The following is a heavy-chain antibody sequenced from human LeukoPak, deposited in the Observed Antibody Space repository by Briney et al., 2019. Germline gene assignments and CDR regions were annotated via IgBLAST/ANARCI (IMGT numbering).Heavy chain of an antibody. D-gene: IGHD3-22*01. J-gene: IGHJ4*02. CDR3: ARDVIVVVITAPDY. V-gene: IGHV3-30-3*01. CDR1: GSTFSSYA. CDR2: ISYDGSNK. Sequence: GGSLRLSCAASGSTFSSYAMHWVRQAPGKGLEWVAVISYDGSNKYYADSVKGRFTISRDNSKNTLYLQMNSLRAEDTAVYYCARDVIVVVITAPDYWGQGTLVTVSS.